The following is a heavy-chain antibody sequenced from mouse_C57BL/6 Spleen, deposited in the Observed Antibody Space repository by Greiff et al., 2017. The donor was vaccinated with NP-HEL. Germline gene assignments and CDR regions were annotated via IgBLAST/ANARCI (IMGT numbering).Heavy chain of an antibody. V-gene: IGHV7-3*01. CDR2: IRNKSNGYTT. D-gene: IGHD1-1*01. CDR1: GFTFTDYY. J-gene: IGHJ4*01. CDR3: AREGSSLDYAMDD. Sequence: EVQLVESGGGLVQPGGSLSLSCAASGFTFTDYYMSWVRQPPGQALEWLGFIRNKSNGYTTEYSASLECRFTISRDNSKSILYLQMNALRAEDSANYYCAREGSSLDYAMDDWGQGTSVTVSS.